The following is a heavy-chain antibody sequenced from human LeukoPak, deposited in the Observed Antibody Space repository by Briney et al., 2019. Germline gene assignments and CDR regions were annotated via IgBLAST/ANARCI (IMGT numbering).Heavy chain of an antibody. J-gene: IGHJ5*02. Sequence: ASVKVSCKASGYTFTGYYIHWVRQARGQGLEWMGWINSNKGDTSCAQKFQGRVTMTRDTSISTAYMEVNRLTSDDTAVYYCARDYSRNWFDPWGQGTLVTVSS. CDR2: INSNKGDT. D-gene: IGHD4-11*01. CDR1: GYTFTGYY. CDR3: ARDYSRNWFDP. V-gene: IGHV1-2*02.